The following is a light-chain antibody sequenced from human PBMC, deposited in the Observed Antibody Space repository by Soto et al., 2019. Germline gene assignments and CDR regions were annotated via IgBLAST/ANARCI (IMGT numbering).Light chain of an antibody. CDR2: DVS. V-gene: IGLV2-14*01. CDR3: SSYTSLSTLV. Sequence: QSALTQPASVSGSPGQSITISCTGTSSEVGGYNYVSWYQQHPRKAPKLMIYDVSNRPSGVSNRFSGSKSGSTASLTISGLQDEDEADYYCSSYTSLSTLVFGTGTKLTVL. J-gene: IGLJ1*01. CDR1: SSEVGGYNY.